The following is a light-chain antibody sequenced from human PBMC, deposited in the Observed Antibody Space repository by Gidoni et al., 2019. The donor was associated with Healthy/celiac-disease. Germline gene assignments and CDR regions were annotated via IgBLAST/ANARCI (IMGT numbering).Light chain of an antibody. CDR3: MQALKTPPT. CDR1: QSLLHSNGYNY. V-gene: IGKV2-28*01. CDR2: LGS. J-gene: IGKJ2*01. Sequence: MTQPPLSQPVTPAEPASTSCRSSQSLLHSNGYNYLDWYLQKPGQSPQLLIYLGSNRASGVPDRFSGSGSGTDFTLKISSVEAEDVGVYYCMQALKTPPTFXQXTKLEIK.